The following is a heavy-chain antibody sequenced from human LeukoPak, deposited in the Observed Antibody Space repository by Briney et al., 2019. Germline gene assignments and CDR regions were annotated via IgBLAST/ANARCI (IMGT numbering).Heavy chain of an antibody. V-gene: IGHV4-59*01. Sequence: SETLSLTCTVSGGSLSSYYWSWIRQPPGKGLEWIGYIYYSGSTNYNPSLKSRVTISVDTSKNQFSLKLSSVTAADTAVYYCASGRQQLAHYGMDVWGQGTTVTASS. D-gene: IGHD6-13*01. CDR1: GGSLSSYY. CDR2: IYYSGST. J-gene: IGHJ6*02. CDR3: ASGRQQLAHYGMDV.